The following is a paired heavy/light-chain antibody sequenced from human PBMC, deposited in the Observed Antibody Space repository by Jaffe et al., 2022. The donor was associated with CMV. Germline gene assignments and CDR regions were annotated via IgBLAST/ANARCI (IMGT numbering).Light chain of an antibody. CDR1: SSDVGSYNL. CDR3: CSYAGSSIWV. CDR2: EVS. V-gene: IGLV2-23*02. Sequence: QSALTQPASVSGSPGQSITISCTGTSSDVGSYNLVSWYQQHPGKAPKLMIYEVSKRPSGVSNRFSGSKSGNTASLTISGLQAEDEADYYCCSYAGSSIWVFGGGTKLTVL. J-gene: IGLJ3*02.
Heavy chain of an antibody. V-gene: IGHV4-34*01. CDR1: GGSFSGYY. CDR3: ARRGRKQLWLLPATDALFDP. Sequence: QVQLQQWGAGLLKPSETLSLTCAVYGGSFSGYYWSWIRQPPGKGLEWIGEINHSGSTNYNPSLKSRVTISVDTSKNQFSLKLSSVTAADTAVYYCARRGRKQLWLLPATDALFDPWGQGTLVTVSS. CDR2: INHSGST. D-gene: IGHD5-18*01. J-gene: IGHJ5*02.